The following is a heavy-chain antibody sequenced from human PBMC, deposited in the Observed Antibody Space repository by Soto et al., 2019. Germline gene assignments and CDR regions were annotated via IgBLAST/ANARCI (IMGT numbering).Heavy chain of an antibody. Sequence: ASVKVSCKASGYTFTSYAMHWVRQAPGQRLEWMGWINAGNGNTKYSQKFQGRVTITRDTSASTAYMELSSLRSEDTAVYYCARGYCSGGSCPDPYYFDYWGRGTLVTVSS. CDR3: ARGYCSGGSCPDPYYFDY. D-gene: IGHD2-15*01. CDR2: INAGNGNT. J-gene: IGHJ4*02. CDR1: GYTFTSYA. V-gene: IGHV1-3*01.